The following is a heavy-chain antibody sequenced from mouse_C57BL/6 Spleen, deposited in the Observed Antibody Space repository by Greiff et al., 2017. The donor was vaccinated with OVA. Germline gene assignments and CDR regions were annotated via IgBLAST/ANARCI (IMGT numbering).Heavy chain of an antibody. D-gene: IGHD1-1*01. Sequence: VKLMESGAELVRPGTSVKLSCKASGYTFTSYWMHWVKQRPGQGLEWIGVIDPSDSYTNYNQKFKGKATLTVDTSSSTAYMQLSSLTSEDSAVYYCYYYGSAMDYWGQGTSVTVSS. V-gene: IGHV1-59*01. CDR3: YYYGSAMDY. CDR1: GYTFTSYW. CDR2: IDPSDSYT. J-gene: IGHJ4*01.